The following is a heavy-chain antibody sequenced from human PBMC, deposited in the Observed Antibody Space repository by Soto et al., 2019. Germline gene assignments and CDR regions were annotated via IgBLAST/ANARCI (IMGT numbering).Heavy chain of an antibody. V-gene: IGHV4-39*01. CDR2: IYYSGST. CDR1: GGSISSSSYY. J-gene: IGHJ5*02. CDR3: ARNRLVVVPGVSWFDP. Sequence: SETLSLTCTVSGGSISSSSYYWGWIRHPPGKGLEWIGSIYYSGSTYYNPSLKSRVTISVDTSKNQFSLKLSSVTAADTAVYYCARNRLVVVPGVSWFDPWGQGTMVTV. D-gene: IGHD2-2*01.